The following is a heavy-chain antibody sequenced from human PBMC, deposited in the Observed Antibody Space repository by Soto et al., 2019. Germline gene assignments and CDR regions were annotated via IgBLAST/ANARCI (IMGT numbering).Heavy chain of an antibody. V-gene: IGHV1-18*01. D-gene: IGHD1-26*01. Sequence: VASVKVSCKASGGTFNSYGINWVRQAPGQGLEWMGGISTYNGHTNYAQKFQARVTITTDKSTSKAYMELRSLRSDDTAVYYCAKVVGGSDYYGMDVWGQGTTVTVSS. CDR3: AKVVGGSDYYGMDV. CDR2: ISTYNGHT. J-gene: IGHJ6*02. CDR1: GGTFNSYG.